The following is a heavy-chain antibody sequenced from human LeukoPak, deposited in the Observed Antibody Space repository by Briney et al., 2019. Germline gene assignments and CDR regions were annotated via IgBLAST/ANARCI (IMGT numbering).Heavy chain of an antibody. D-gene: IGHD3-10*01. CDR1: GFTFSDYS. CDR3: VRERFHGSGAPKFDF. CDR2: IISSSTYI. Sequence: GRSRTLSCAASGFTFSDYSMKWIRQAPGKWLEWVSSIISSSTYINYADSVEGRFTISRDNAMNSLYLQINSLRVEDTAVYYCVRERFHGSGAPKFDFWGQGTLLTVSS. V-gene: IGHV3-21*01. J-gene: IGHJ4*02.